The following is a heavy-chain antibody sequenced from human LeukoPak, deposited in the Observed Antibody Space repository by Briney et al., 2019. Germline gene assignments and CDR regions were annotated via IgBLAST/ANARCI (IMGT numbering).Heavy chain of an antibody. D-gene: IGHD1-26*01. Sequence: PGGSLRLSCAASGFTFSSYSMNWVRQAPGKGLEWVLSISSSSSYIYYADSVKGRFTISRDNAKNSLYLQMNSLRAEDTAVYYCAREEYSGSYYFDYWGQGTLVTVSS. J-gene: IGHJ4*02. CDR3: AREEYSGSYYFDY. CDR1: GFTFSSYS. CDR2: ISSSSSYI. V-gene: IGHV3-21*01.